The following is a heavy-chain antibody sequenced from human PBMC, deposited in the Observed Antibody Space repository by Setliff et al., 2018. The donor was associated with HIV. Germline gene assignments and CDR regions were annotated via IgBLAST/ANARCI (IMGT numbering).Heavy chain of an antibody. V-gene: IGHV4-39*07. D-gene: IGHD3-10*02. Sequence: SETLSLTCTVSGGSIDSSDYYWGWIRQPPGKGLEWIGSIFYSERSMYNPSLRSRVTISVDTSKNQLSLSVTAVTAADTAVYYCARRGRTGNSYVLSWFDPWGQGTLVTVSS. CDR2: IFYSERS. CDR1: GGSIDSSDYY. CDR3: ARRGRTGNSYVLSWFDP. J-gene: IGHJ5*02.